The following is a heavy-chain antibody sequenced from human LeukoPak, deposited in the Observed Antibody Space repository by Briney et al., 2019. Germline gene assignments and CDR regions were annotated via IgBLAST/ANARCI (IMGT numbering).Heavy chain of an antibody. V-gene: IGHV3-23*01. CDR3: AKAISFGYYFDC. J-gene: IGHJ4*02. D-gene: IGHD3-3*01. CDR1: VFXFSSYA. Sequence: GGSLRLSCAASVFXFSSYAISWVRQVPGKGLEWVSAISGSGGSTYYADSVKGRFTISRDNSKNTLYLQMNSLKAEDTAVYYCAKAISFGYYFDCWGQGTLVTVSS. CDR2: ISGSGGST.